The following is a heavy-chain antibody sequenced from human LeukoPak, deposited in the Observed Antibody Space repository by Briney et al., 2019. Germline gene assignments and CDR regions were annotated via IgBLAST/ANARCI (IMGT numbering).Heavy chain of an antibody. J-gene: IGHJ4*02. CDR2: INYGGST. V-gene: IGHV4-59*08. D-gene: IGHD2-15*01. CDR3: ARLDCSADSCYNY. Sequence: SETLSLTCKVSGDSIRSDYWSWIRQPPGEGPEWIGYINYGGSTSYNPSLKSRVTMLVDTSKNQISLRLTSVTAADTAVYYCARLDCSADSCYNYWGQGTLVTVSS. CDR1: GDSIRSDY.